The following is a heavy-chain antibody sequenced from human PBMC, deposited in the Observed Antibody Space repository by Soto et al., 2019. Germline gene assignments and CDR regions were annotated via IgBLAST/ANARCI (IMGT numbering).Heavy chain of an antibody. CDR1: GFTFSDYD. CDR3: ARNALRSDAFDL. Sequence: EVQLVESGGGLVQPGGSLRLSCAASGFTFSDYDMHWVRQARGKGLEWVSGIGNAGDPDQPGSVKGRFTISRENAKNSLYLQMNSLTAGDTAVYYCARNALRSDAFDLWGQGTMVTVSS. D-gene: IGHD2-15*01. CDR2: IGNAGDP. J-gene: IGHJ3*01. V-gene: IGHV3-13*05.